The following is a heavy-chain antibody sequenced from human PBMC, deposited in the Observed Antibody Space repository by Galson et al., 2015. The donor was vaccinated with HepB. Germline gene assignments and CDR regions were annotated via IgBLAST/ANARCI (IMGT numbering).Heavy chain of an antibody. V-gene: IGHV1-2*06. CDR1: GYTFIAYY. J-gene: IGHJ6*03. CDR3: ARVNEHQLLPLYYYYMDV. CDR2: INPHSGGT. D-gene: IGHD6-13*01. Sequence: SVKVSCKASGYTFIAYYIHWVRQAPGQGLEWMGRINPHSGGTNYAQKFQDRVAMTRDTSISTVYMELSGLRSDDTAVYYCARVNEHQLLPLYYYYMDVWGKGTTVTVSS.